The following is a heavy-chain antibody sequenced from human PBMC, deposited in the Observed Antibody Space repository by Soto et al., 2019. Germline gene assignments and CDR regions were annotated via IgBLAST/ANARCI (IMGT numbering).Heavy chain of an antibody. J-gene: IGHJ6*02. V-gene: IGHV4-31*03. Sequence: SETLSLTCTVSGGSISSGGYYWSWIRQHPGKGLEWIGYIYYSGSTYYNPSLKSRVTISVDTSKNQFSLKLSSVTAADTAVYYCARGRIAVAGRMIYYGMDVWGQGTTVTVSS. CDR2: IYYSGST. CDR1: GGSISSGGYY. D-gene: IGHD6-19*01. CDR3: ARGRIAVAGRMIYYGMDV.